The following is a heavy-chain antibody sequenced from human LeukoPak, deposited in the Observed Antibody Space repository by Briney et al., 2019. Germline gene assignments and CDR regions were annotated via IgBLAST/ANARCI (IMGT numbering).Heavy chain of an antibody. CDR2: IYHSGSA. CDR3: ARNYCSSTSCRHAWFDP. Sequence: SETLSLTCTVSGGSISSSSYYWGWIRQPPGKGLEWIGNIYHSGSAYYNPSLKSRVTISVDTSKNQFSLKLTSVTAADTAVYYCARNYCSSTSCRHAWFDPWGQGTLVTVSS. V-gene: IGHV4-39*07. J-gene: IGHJ5*02. CDR1: GGSISSSSYY. D-gene: IGHD2-2*01.